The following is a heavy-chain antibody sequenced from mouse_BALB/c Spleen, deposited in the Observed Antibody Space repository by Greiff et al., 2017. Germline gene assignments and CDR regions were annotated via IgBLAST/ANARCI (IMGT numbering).Heavy chain of an antibody. CDR3: ASSTVVARRGAMDY. CDR1: GDSITSGY. J-gene: IGHJ4*01. D-gene: IGHD1-1*01. V-gene: IGHV3-8*02. Sequence: EVKLEESGPSLVKPSQTLSLTCSVTGDSITSGYWNWIRKFPGNKLEYMGYISYSGSTYYNPSLKSRISITRDTSKNQYYLQLNSVTTEDTATYYCASSTVVARRGAMDYWGQGTSVTVSS. CDR2: ISYSGST.